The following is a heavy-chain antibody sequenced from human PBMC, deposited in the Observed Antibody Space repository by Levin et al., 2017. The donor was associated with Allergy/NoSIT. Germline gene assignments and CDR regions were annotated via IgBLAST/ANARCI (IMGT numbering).Heavy chain of an antibody. V-gene: IGHV3-15*01. CDR3: TTAGGDYTFGGTDWYFDL. J-gene: IGHJ2*01. Sequence: AGGSLRLSCAASGFTFSNAWMSWVRQAPGKGLEWVGRIKSKTDGGTTDYAAPVKGRFTISRDDSKNTLYLQMNSLKTEDTAVYYCTTAGGDYTFGGTDWYFDLWGRGTLVTVSS. D-gene: IGHD4-17*01. CDR2: IKSKTDGGTT. CDR1: GFTFSNAW.